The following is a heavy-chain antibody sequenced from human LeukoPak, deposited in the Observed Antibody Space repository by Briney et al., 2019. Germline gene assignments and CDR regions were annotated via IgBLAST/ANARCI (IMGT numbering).Heavy chain of an antibody. D-gene: IGHD2-2*01. Sequence: ASVKVSCKASGGTFISYAISWVRQAPGQGLEWMGGIIPIFGTANYAQKFQGRVTITADESTSTAYMELSSLRSEDTAVYYCARDDIVVVPAAHYYYYMDVWGKGTTVTVS. V-gene: IGHV1-69*13. CDR3: ARDDIVVVPAAHYYYYMDV. CDR2: IIPIFGTA. CDR1: GGTFISYA. J-gene: IGHJ6*03.